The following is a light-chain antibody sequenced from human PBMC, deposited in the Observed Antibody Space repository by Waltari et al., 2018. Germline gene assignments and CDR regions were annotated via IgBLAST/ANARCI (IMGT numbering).Light chain of an antibody. CDR2: QIS. Sequence: DVVLTQTPLSSPVTLGQPASISCRSSQSLVHSDGMTYLSWLQQRPGQPPRLLIYQISERVSGVPDRFSGSGAVTDFTLTISRVEADDVGVYYCVQTEQHPWTFGLGTKVEIK. V-gene: IGKV2-24*01. CDR1: QSLVHSDGMTY. J-gene: IGKJ1*01. CDR3: VQTEQHPWT.